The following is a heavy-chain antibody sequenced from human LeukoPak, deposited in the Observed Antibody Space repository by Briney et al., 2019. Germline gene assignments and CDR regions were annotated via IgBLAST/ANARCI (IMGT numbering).Heavy chain of an antibody. Sequence: GGSLRLSCAASGFALSSYAMSWVRQAPGKGLEWVSATSSSDAGTYHAESVRGRFTISRDNSKNTLYLQMNSLRAEDTAVYYCAKDWGYSSSWSYFDYWGQGTLVTVSS. D-gene: IGHD6-13*01. V-gene: IGHV3-23*01. CDR3: AKDWGYSSSWSYFDY. CDR1: GFALSSYA. CDR2: TSSSDAGT. J-gene: IGHJ4*02.